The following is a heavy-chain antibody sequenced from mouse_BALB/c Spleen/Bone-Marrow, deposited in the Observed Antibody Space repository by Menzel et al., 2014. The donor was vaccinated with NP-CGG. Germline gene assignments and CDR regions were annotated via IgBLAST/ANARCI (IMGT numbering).Heavy chain of an antibody. CDR1: GYTFTSYP. CDR2: INPSSGYS. V-gene: IGHV1-4*01. J-gene: IGHJ2*01. CDR3: TRRAAYYFDY. D-gene: IGHD3-3*01. Sequence: VQLQQSGAELARPGASVKMSCKASGYTFTSYPMNWVKQRPGQGLEWIGYINPSSGYSNYNQKFKDKATLTADKSSSTAYMQLSGLTSEDSAVYYCTRRAAYYFDYWGQGTTLTVSS.